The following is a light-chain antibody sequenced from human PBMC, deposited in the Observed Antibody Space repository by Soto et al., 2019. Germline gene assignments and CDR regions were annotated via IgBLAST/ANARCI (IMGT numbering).Light chain of an antibody. CDR3: QQTYSIPWT. V-gene: IGKV1-39*01. J-gene: IGKJ1*01. CDR1: QTIGRY. Sequence: DIQMTQSPSSLSASVGDRVTVTCRASQTIGRYLNWYQQKPGKAPNLLIYTASSLQSGVPSRFSGSGSGTDFTLTISSLQPEDFATYYCQQTYSIPWTFGQGTKVEIK. CDR2: TAS.